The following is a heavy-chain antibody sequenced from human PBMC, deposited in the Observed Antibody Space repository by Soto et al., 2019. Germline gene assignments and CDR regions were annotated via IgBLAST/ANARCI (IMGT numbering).Heavy chain of an antibody. CDR2: IKQDGSEK. D-gene: IGHD3-10*01. CDR3: ARVSGLLWYGELSKNYYYYYGMDV. Sequence: PSETLSLTCPFSGFSISTYYWSWVRQAPGKGLEWVANIKQDGSEKYYVDSVKGRFTISRDNAKNSLYLQMNSLRAEDTAVYYCARVSGLLWYGELSKNYYYYYGMDVWGQGTTVTVSS. V-gene: IGHV3-7*01. J-gene: IGHJ6*02. CDR1: GFSISTYY.